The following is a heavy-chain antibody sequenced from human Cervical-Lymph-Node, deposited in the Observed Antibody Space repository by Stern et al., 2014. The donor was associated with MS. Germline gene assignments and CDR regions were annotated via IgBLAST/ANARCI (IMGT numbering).Heavy chain of an antibody. Sequence: DQLVESGGGVVKPGRSLRLSCVASGLTLSSSGMHWVRQAPGKGLEWVAVISYDGTNTYYSDSVKGLFTIDRDNSKNTLYLQMDSLRAEDTSLYYCAKDPRGIFGVVIPYFDFWGQGTQVTVSS. CDR1: GLTLSSSG. CDR2: ISYDGTNT. V-gene: IGHV3-30*18. J-gene: IGHJ4*02. CDR3: AKDPRGIFGVVIPYFDF. D-gene: IGHD3-3*01.